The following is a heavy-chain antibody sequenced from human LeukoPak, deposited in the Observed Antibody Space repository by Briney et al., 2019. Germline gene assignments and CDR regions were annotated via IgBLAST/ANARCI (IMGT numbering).Heavy chain of an antibody. D-gene: IGHD6-19*01. CDR3: ARDLAPSGWYTFDL. CDR2: TYYRSKWYD. J-gene: IGHJ5*02. Sequence: SQTLSLTCAISGDSVSSKNGAWNWIRQSPSRGLEWLGRTYYRSKWYDEYADSVKGRVTISPDTSKNQFSLHVYSVTPEDTAVYYCARDLAPSGWYTFDLWGQGTLVSVSS. CDR1: GDSVSSKNGA. V-gene: IGHV6-1*01.